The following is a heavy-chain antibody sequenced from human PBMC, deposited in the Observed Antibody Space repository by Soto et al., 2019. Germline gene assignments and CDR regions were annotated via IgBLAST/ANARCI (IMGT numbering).Heavy chain of an antibody. D-gene: IGHD2-2*01. V-gene: IGHV5-51*01. CDR2: IYPGDSDT. CDR3: ARFRGPSKDYYYGMDV. Sequence: GESLKISCKGSGYSFTSYWIGWVRQMPGKGLEWMGIIYPGDSDTRYSPSFQGQVTISADKSISTAYLQWSSLKASDTAMYYCARFRGPSKDYYYGMDVWGQGTTVTSP. CDR1: GYSFTSYW. J-gene: IGHJ6*02.